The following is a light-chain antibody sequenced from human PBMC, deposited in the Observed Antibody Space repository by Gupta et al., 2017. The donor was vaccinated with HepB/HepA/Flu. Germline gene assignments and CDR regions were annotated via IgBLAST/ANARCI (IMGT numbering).Light chain of an antibody. CDR3: CSYAGTYSLV. V-gene: IGLV2-11*01. CDR2: DVN. CDR1: SSDVGNYDF. J-gene: IGLJ2*01. Sequence: QSALTQPRSVSGSPGQSVPISCTGTSSDVGNYDFVSWYQSHPDKAPKLMIYDVNKRPSGVPDRFSGSKSGNAASLTISGLQAEDEADYFCCSYAGTYSLVFGGGTKLTVL.